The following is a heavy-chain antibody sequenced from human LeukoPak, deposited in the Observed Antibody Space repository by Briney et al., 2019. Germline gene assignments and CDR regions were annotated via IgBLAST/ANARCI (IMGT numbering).Heavy chain of an antibody. J-gene: IGHJ4*02. Sequence: PGGSLRLSCAASGFTFSSYSMNWVRQAPGKGLEWVSYISSSSSTIYYADSVKGRFTISRDNAKNSLCLQMNSLRAEDTAVYYCARNSRDGYNDFDYWGQGTLVTVSS. V-gene: IGHV3-48*01. CDR2: ISSSSSTI. CDR1: GFTFSSYS. D-gene: IGHD5-24*01. CDR3: ARNSRDGYNDFDY.